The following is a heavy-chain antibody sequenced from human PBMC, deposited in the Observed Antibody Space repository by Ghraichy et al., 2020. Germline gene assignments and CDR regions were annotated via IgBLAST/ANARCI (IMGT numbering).Heavy chain of an antibody. J-gene: IGHJ3*02. D-gene: IGHD1-7*01. CDR3: VKGVLFASPEEITGTSGEARDAFDI. CDR1: GFTFSSYA. CDR2: ISSNGGST. Sequence: GESLNISCSASGFTFSSYAMHWVRQAPGKGLEYVSAISSNGGSTYYADSVKGRFTISRDNSKNTLYLQMSSLRAEDTAVYYCVKGVLFASPEEITGTSGEARDAFDIWGQGTMVTVSS. V-gene: IGHV3-64D*06.